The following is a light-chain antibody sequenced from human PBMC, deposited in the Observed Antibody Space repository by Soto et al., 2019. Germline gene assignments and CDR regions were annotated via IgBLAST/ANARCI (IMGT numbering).Light chain of an antibody. J-gene: IGLJ1*01. CDR1: SSDVGGYNY. V-gene: IGLV2-14*01. CDR3: SSYTSSSTPYV. CDR2: DVS. Sequence: ALTQPASVSGSPGQSITISCTGTSSDVGGYNYVSWYQQHPGKAPKLMIYDVSNRPSGVSNRFSGSKSGNTASLTISGLQAEDEADYYCSSYTSSSTPYVFGTGTKVTVL.